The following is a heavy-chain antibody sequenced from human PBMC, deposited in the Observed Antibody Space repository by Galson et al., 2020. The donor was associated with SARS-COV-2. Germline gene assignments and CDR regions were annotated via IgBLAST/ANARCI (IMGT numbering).Heavy chain of an antibody. Sequence: SGPTLVKPTQTLTLTCTFSGFSLSTSGMCVSWIRQPPGKALEWLALIDWDDDKYYSTSLKTRLTISKDTSKNQVVLTMTIMDPVDTATYYCARILVEMATIVNYYYYGMDVWGQGTTVTVSS. D-gene: IGHD5-12*01. CDR2: IDWDDDK. CDR3: ARILVEMATIVNYYYYGMDV. V-gene: IGHV2-70*01. J-gene: IGHJ6*02. CDR1: GFSLSTSGMC.